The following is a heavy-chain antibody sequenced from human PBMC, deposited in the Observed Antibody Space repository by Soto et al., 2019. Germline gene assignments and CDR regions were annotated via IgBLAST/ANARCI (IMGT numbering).Heavy chain of an antibody. CDR2: IYYSGST. D-gene: IGHD3-10*01. Sequence: QMQLQESGPGLVKPSQTLSLTCTVSGGSISNGNYYWSWIRQHPGKGLEWIGYIYYSGSTHYNPSRYIRVTISVDTYNNQFSLKLSSGTAADTAMYYCATYGSGSHKPTTFDYWGQGTLVTVSS. J-gene: IGHJ4*02. CDR3: ATYGSGSHKPTTFDY. V-gene: IGHV4-31*03. CDR1: GGSISNGNYY.